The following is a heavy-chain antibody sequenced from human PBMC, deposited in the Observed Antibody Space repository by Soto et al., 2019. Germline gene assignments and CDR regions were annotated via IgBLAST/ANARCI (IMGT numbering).Heavy chain of an antibody. CDR3: AREGEGIPAHRY. CDR1: GDTFTTYT. V-gene: IGHV1-69*06. J-gene: IGHJ4*02. CDR2: IVPILGAG. Sequence: QVQLVQSGAEVKKPGSSVKVSCKASGDTFTTYTINWVRQAPGQGLEWMGGIVPILGAGNYAQKFQGRVTMTADRSTTTAYLDLRSLRSDDPAVYYGAREGEGIPAHRYWGQGTLVTVSS. D-gene: IGHD3-16*01.